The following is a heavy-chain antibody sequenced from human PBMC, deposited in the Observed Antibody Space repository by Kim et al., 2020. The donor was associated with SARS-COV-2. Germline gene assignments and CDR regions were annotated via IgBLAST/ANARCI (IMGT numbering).Heavy chain of an antibody. D-gene: IGHD3-10*01. Sequence: SETLSLTCTVSGGSISSYYWSWIRQPPGKGLEWIGYIYYSGSTNYNPSLKSRVTISVDTSKNQFSLKLSSVTAADTAVYYCAGDRLLWFGDRSSNYGMDVWGQGTTVTVSS. CDR2: IYYSGST. J-gene: IGHJ6*02. CDR1: GGSISSYY. CDR3: AGDRLLWFGDRSSNYGMDV. V-gene: IGHV4-59*12.